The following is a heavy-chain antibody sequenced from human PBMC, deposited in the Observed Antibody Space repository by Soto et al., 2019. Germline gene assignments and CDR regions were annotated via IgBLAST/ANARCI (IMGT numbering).Heavy chain of an antibody. CDR3: ARVVIGAYHFDS. Sequence: EVQLVESGGGLVQPGGSLRLSCAASGFTFSSYWMHWVRQAPGKGLVWVSRINSDGSTISYADSVRGRFTISRDNAKNTLDLQMNSLRAEDTAVYYCARVVIGAYHFDSWGQGTLGTVSS. D-gene: IGHD2-21*01. V-gene: IGHV3-74*01. CDR2: INSDGSTI. CDR1: GFTFSSYW. J-gene: IGHJ4*02.